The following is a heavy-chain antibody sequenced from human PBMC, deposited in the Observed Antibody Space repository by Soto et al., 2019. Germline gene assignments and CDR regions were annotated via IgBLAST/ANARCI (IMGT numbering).Heavy chain of an antibody. V-gene: IGHV4-39*01. CDR3: ARPTTIFGLVTPDGMDV. CDR2: IYYSGST. Sequence: SETLSLTCTVSGGSISSSSYYWGWIRQPPGKGLEWIGSIYYSGSTYYNPSLKSRVTISVDTSKNQFSLKLSSVTAADTAVYYCARPTTIFGLVTPDGMDVWGQGTTVTFSS. D-gene: IGHD3-3*01. CDR1: GGSISSSSYY. J-gene: IGHJ6*02.